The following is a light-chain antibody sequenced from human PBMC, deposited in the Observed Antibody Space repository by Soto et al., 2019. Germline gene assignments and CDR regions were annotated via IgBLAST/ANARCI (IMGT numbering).Light chain of an antibody. Sequence: DIRMTQSPSTLSASVGDRVTITCRTSQSVSRCLAWYQQKPGEAPQLLIFDASSLESGVPSRFSGSGSWTEFTLTIISLATDHFAPYYFQQYNNYWWKFGQGTQVAIK. J-gene: IGKJ1*01. CDR2: DAS. CDR1: QSVSRC. CDR3: QQYNNYWWK. V-gene: IGKV1-5*01.